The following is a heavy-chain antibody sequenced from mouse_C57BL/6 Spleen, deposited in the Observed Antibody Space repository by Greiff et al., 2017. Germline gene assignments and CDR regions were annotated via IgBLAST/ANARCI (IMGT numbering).Heavy chain of an antibody. CDR3: ARDYYGSSVAWFAY. V-gene: IGHV5-4*01. D-gene: IGHD1-1*01. Sequence: EVQLVESGGGLVKPGGSLKLSCAASGFTFSSYAMSWVRQTPEKRLEWVATISDGGSYTYYPDNVKGRFTISRDNAKNNLYLQMSHLKSEDTAMYYCARDYYGSSVAWFAYWGQGTLVTVSA. CDR2: ISDGGSYT. CDR1: GFTFSSYA. J-gene: IGHJ3*01.